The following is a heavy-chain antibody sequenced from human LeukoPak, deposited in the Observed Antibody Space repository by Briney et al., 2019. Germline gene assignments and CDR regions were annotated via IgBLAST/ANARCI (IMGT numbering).Heavy chain of an antibody. CDR3: VKAQGYCSGGTCYFDY. CDR1: GFTFRTYV. J-gene: IGHJ4*02. CDR2: NIGAGYST. V-gene: IGHV3-64D*06. Sequence: GASLRLSCSASGFTFRTYVMYWVRQAPGRGLEYVSVNIGAGYSTYADSVKGRFTISRDNSKNTLYLQMSSLRAEDTAVYYCVKAQGYCSGGTCYFDYWGEGTLVTVSS. D-gene: IGHD2-15*01.